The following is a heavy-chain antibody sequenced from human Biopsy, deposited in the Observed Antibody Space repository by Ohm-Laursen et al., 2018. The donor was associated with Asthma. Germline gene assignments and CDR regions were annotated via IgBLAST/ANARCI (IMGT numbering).Heavy chain of an antibody. CDR2: INSVFGTT. J-gene: IGHJ4*02. Sequence: SVKVSCKSLGGTFNTYVIAWVRQAPGQGLEWMGGINSVFGTTTYPQKFQDRVTITADDSTSTVYMELSSLRSEDTAVYYCARKAGSCISRACYSLDFWGQGTLVPVSS. CDR3: ARKAGSCISRACYSLDF. D-gene: IGHD2-15*01. CDR1: GGTFNTYV. V-gene: IGHV1-69*13.